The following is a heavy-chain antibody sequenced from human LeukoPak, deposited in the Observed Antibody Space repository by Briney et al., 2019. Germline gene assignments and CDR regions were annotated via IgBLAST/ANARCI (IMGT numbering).Heavy chain of an antibody. CDR1: GASISSSSYY. CDR2: IYYSGSA. CDR3: ARNQAHYYDSSGFNRPYYFDY. J-gene: IGHJ4*02. V-gene: IGHV4-39*07. Sequence: PSETLSLTCTVSGASISSSSYYWGWIRQPPGKGLEWIGNIYYSGSAYYNPSLKSRVTISVDTSKRQFSLKLSSVTAADTAVYYCARNQAHYYDSSGFNRPYYFDYWGQGTLVTVSS. D-gene: IGHD3-22*01.